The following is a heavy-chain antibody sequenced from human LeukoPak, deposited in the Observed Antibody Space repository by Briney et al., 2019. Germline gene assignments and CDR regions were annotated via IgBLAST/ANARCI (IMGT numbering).Heavy chain of an antibody. CDR1: GFTFSSYA. J-gene: IGHJ4*02. D-gene: IGHD3-22*01. CDR3: AKMATYYYDSSGYYYFDY. V-gene: IGHV3-23*01. CDR2: ISGGGGST. Sequence: GGSLRLSCAASGFTFSSYAMSWVRQAPGKGLEWVSAISGGGGSTYYADSVKGRFTISRDNSKNTLYLQMNGLRAEDTAVYYCAKMATYYYDSSGYYYFDYWGQGTLVTVSS.